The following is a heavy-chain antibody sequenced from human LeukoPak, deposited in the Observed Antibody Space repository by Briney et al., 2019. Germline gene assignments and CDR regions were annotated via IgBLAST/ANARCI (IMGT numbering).Heavy chain of an antibody. Sequence: SGGSLRLSCAASGFTFSKYWMNWVRQAPGKGLEWVANIKQDGSEKYYVDSVKGRFTISRDNAKNSLYLQMNSLRAEDTAVYYCATDKYGRITMVVVSYTFDMWGQGTMVTVSS. D-gene: IGHD3-22*01. CDR3: ATDKYGRITMVVVSYTFDM. CDR2: IKQDGSEK. CDR1: GFTFSKYW. J-gene: IGHJ3*02. V-gene: IGHV3-7*01.